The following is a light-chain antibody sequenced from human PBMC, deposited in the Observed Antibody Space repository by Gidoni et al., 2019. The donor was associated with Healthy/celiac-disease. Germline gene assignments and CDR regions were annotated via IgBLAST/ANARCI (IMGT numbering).Light chain of an antibody. V-gene: IGKV2-28*01. CDR1: QSLMHSNGYNY. Sequence: VMTQSPLSLPVTPGEPASISCRSSQSLMHSNGYNYLDWYLQKPGQSPQLLIYLGSDRASGVPDRFSGSGSGTDFTLKISRVEAEDVGIYYCMQALQTPLTFGGGTKVEIK. CDR3: MQALQTPLT. CDR2: LGS. J-gene: IGKJ4*01.